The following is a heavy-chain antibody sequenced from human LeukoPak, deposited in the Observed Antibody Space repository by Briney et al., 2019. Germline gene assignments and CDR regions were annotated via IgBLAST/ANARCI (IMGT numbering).Heavy chain of an antibody. Sequence: GESLKISCKGSRYSFTSYWIAWVRQLPGKGLEWMGIIYPGDSDTRYSPSFQGQVTISADKSISTAYLQWSSLQASDTAIYYCARGPPLYGSGNNWFDPWGQGTLVTVSS. CDR3: ARGPPLYGSGNNWFDP. J-gene: IGHJ5*02. CDR1: RYSFTSYW. CDR2: IYPGDSDT. V-gene: IGHV5-51*01. D-gene: IGHD3-10*01.